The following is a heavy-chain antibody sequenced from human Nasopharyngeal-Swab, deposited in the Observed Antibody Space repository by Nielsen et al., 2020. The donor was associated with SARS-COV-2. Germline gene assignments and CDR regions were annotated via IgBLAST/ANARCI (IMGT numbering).Heavy chain of an antibody. D-gene: IGHD6-19*01. V-gene: IGHV3-74*03. CDR3: ARGRIAVAAVDP. J-gene: IGHJ5*02. Sequence: GESLKISWAASGFAFSNYWMHGGRQAPGKGLVWVSRITPDGYGTMYADSVKGRFIISRDNAKNTLNLQMNSLRAEDTALYYCARGRIAVAAVDPWGQGILVTVSS. CDR2: ITPDGYGT. CDR1: GFAFSNYW.